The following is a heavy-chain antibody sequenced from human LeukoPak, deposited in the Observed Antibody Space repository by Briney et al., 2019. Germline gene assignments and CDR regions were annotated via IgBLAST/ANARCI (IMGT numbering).Heavy chain of an antibody. Sequence: PSETLSLTCTVSGGSISSYYWSWIRQPPGKGLEWIGYIYYSGSTNYNPSLKSRVTISVDTSKNQFSLKLSSVTAADTAVYYCARDSTAADAFDIWGQGTMVTVSS. V-gene: IGHV4-59*01. CDR3: ARDSTAADAFDI. D-gene: IGHD4-17*01. CDR2: IYYSGST. CDR1: GGSISSYY. J-gene: IGHJ3*02.